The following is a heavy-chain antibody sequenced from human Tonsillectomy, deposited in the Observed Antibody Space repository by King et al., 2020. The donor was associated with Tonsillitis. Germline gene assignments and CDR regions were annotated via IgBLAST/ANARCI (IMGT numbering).Heavy chain of an antibody. Sequence: VQLVESGGGLVQPGGSLRLSCAASGFTFSSYAMSWVRQAPGKGLEWVSGLSGSGGSTYYADSVKGRFTISRDNSKNTLYLQMNSLRAEDTAIYYCAKDSGDFWSDYSHYYFDYWGQGTLVTVSS. J-gene: IGHJ4*02. V-gene: IGHV3-23*04. D-gene: IGHD3-3*01. CDR3: AKDSGDFWSDYSHYYFDY. CDR2: LSGSGGST. CDR1: GFTFSSYA.